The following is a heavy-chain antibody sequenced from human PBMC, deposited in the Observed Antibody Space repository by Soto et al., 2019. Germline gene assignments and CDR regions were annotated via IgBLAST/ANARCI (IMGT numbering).Heavy chain of an antibody. J-gene: IGHJ4*02. V-gene: IGHV1-69*02. Sequence: SVKVSCKASGGTFSSYTISWVRQAPGQGLEWMGRIIPILGIANYAQKFQGRVTITSDKSTSTAYMELSSLRSEDTAVYYCARGGDGYNYDYWGQGTMVTVSS. CDR3: ARGGDGYNYDY. D-gene: IGHD5-12*01. CDR1: GGTFSSYT. CDR2: IIPILGIA.